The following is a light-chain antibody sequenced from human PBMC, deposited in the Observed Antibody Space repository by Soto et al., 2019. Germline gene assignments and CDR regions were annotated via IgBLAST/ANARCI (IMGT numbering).Light chain of an antibody. J-gene: IGKJ5*01. V-gene: IGKV1-39*01. CDR3: QQSYKMPS. Sequence: EIPLTQSSSSLAASVGDRLTLTCRASRNVSIYLNWYQHKPGKGPTLLIHATSNLQIGVPSRFSGSGSGTEFTLTISSLEPEDFGTYYCQQSYKMPSFGQGTRLVIK. CDR2: ATS. CDR1: RNVSIY.